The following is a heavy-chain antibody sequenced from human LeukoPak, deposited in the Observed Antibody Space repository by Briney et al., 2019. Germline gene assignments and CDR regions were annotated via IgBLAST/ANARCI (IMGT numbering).Heavy chain of an antibody. J-gene: IGHJ4*02. CDR2: IKRNTDTGTT. D-gene: IGHD6-19*01. V-gene: IGHV3-15*01. Sequence: GGSLRLSCAASGLSISNVWMSWLRQAPGKGLEWVAHIKRNTDTGTTNYGASVEGRFTVSRDDSKNTLYLQMNSLKIEDTAVYYCTTGDRGWQDYWGQGTLVTVSS. CDR3: TTGDRGWQDY. CDR1: GLSISNVW.